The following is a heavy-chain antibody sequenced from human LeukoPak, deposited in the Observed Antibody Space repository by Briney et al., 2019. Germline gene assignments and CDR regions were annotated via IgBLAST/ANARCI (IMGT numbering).Heavy chain of an antibody. Sequence: SETLSLTCTVSGGSITPYYWSWIRQPPGKGLEWIGYIYYSGSTNYNPSLKSRVTISVDTSKNQVPLKLSSVTAADTAVYFCARVFSYSSSWSFDYWGLGTLVTVSS. CDR1: GGSITPYY. J-gene: IGHJ4*02. V-gene: IGHV4-59*01. CDR2: IYYSGST. D-gene: IGHD6-13*01. CDR3: ARVFSYSSSWSFDY.